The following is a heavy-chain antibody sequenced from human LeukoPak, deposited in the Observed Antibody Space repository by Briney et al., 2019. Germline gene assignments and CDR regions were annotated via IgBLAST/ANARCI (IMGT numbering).Heavy chain of an antibody. J-gene: IGHJ4*02. Sequence: GGSLRLSCTASGFTFSNSWMHWVRQAPGKGLVWVSHINRDGSSTNYADSLKGRLTISRDNAKNTLFLQMNSLRAEDTAVYYCARGVTTKWGQGTLVTVSS. CDR1: GFTFSNSW. CDR3: ARGVTTK. V-gene: IGHV3-74*01. CDR2: INRDGSST. D-gene: IGHD5-12*01.